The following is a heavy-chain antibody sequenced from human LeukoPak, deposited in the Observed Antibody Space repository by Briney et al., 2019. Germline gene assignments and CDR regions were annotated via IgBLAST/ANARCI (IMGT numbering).Heavy chain of an antibody. CDR1: GGSFSGYY. D-gene: IGHD2-2*01. V-gene: IGHV4-34*01. J-gene: IGHJ4*02. CDR3: ARGRGGDIVVVPAAIGSHFDY. CDR2: INHSGST. Sequence: SETLSLTCAVYGGSFSGYYWSWIRQPPGKGLEWSGEINHSGSTNYNPSLKSRVTISLDTSKNQFSLKLSSVTAADTAVYYCARGRGGDIVVVPAAIGSHFDYWGQGTLVTVSS.